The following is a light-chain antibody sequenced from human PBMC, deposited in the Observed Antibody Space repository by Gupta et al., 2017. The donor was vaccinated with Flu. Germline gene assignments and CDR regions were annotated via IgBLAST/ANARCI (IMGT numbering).Light chain of an antibody. Sequence: TSSDIGSYNDGSWYQQHPCQPPKLLIYGVTKRPSGVSNRFAASKSGNTASLTISGLQAEDEADYYCSSFRSSSTLVFGGGTKLTVL. CDR3: SSFRSSSTLV. J-gene: IGLJ2*01. V-gene: IGLV2-14*01. CDR2: GVT. CDR1: SSDIGSYND.